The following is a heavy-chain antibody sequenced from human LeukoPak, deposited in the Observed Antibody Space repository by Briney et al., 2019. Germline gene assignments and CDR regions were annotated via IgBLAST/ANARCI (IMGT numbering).Heavy chain of an antibody. CDR3: AKDWQQVDY. Sequence: PGGSLRLSCAASGFTFDDYAMHWVRQAPGKGLEWVSGISWNSGSIGYADSVKGRFTISRDNSKNTLYLQMNSLRAEDTAVYYCAKDWQQVDYWGQGTLVTVSS. CDR2: ISWNSGSI. V-gene: IGHV3-9*01. D-gene: IGHD6-13*01. CDR1: GFTFDDYA. J-gene: IGHJ4*02.